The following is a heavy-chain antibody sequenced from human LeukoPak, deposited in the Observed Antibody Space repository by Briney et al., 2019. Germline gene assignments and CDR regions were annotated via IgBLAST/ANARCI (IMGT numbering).Heavy chain of an antibody. CDR1: GGSISSYY. J-gene: IGHJ4*02. Sequence: SETLSLTCTVSGGSISSYYWSWIRQPPGKGLEWIGEINHSGSTSYNPSLSSRVTISGDKSKHQFSLKLTSMTAADTGVYYCAIADYDISTGFQKMLDYWGQGSLVVVSS. D-gene: IGHD3-9*01. CDR2: INHSGST. V-gene: IGHV4-34*01. CDR3: AIADYDISTGFQKMLDY.